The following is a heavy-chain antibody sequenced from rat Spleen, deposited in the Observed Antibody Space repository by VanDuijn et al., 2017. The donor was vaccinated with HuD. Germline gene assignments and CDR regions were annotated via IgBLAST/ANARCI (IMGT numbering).Heavy chain of an antibody. D-gene: IGHD1-10*01. J-gene: IGHJ4*01. V-gene: IGHV2-32*01. CDR2: LWGYGST. CDR3: ARQLGYVMDA. Sequence: QVQLKESGPGLVQPSQTLSLTCTVSGFSLTSYHVHWVRQPPGKGLEWMGGLWGYGSTSYNSALKSRLSVSRDTSKSQVFLKVSSLQTEDKAMYFCARQLGYVMDAWGQGASVTVSS. CDR1: GFSLTSYH.